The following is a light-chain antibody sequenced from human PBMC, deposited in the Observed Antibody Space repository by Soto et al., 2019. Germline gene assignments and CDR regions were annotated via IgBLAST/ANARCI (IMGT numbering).Light chain of an antibody. V-gene: IGLV1-47*01. J-gene: IGLJ2*01. CDR2: RNN. CDR3: AAWDDSLSGVV. CDR1: TSNIGSNY. Sequence: QSVLTQPPSASGTPGQRVTMSCSGSTSNIGSNYVYWYQQLPGTAPKLLIYRNNQRPSGVPDRFSGSKSGTSASLAISGLRSEDEADYYCAAWDDSLSGVVFDGGTQLTVL.